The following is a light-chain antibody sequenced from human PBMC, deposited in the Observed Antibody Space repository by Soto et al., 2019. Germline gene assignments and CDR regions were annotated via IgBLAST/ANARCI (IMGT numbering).Light chain of an antibody. V-gene: IGKV3-15*01. Sequence: EMVMTQSPATLSVSPGERATLSCRASQSVSRNLAWYQQKPGQTPRLLIYGASTRVTGIPARFSGSGSGTEITLTISSLQSEDFAVYYCHQYNNWPPTFGRGTKVEIK. CDR3: HQYNNWPPT. CDR2: GAS. CDR1: QSVSRN. J-gene: IGKJ1*01.